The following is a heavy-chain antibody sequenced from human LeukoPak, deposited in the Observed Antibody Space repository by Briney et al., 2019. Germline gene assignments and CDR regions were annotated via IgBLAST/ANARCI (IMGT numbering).Heavy chain of an antibody. CDR1: GGTFSSYA. D-gene: IGHD3-10*01. V-gene: IGHV1-69*13. J-gene: IGHJ4*02. CDR2: IIPIFGTA. CDR3: ARDPTAAMVRGVIITLNDY. Sequence: ASVKVSCKASGGTFSSYAISWVRQAPGQGLEWMGGIIPIFGTANYAQKFQGRVTITADESTSTAYMELSSLRSEDTAVYYCARDPTAAMVRGVIITLNDYWGQGALVTVSS.